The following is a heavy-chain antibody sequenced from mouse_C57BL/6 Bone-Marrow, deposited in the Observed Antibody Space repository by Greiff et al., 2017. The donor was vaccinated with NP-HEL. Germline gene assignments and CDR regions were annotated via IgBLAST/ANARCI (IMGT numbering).Heavy chain of an antibody. D-gene: IGHD2-3*01. Sequence: QVQLQQPGAEFVKPGASVKLSCKASGYTFTSYWMQWVKQRPGQGLEWIGEIDPSDSYTNYNQKFKGKATLTVDTSSSTAYMQLSSLTSEDSAVYYCAREDDGGFAYWGQGTLVTVSA. CDR2: IDPSDSYT. V-gene: IGHV1-50*01. CDR3: AREDDGGFAY. CDR1: GYTFTSYW. J-gene: IGHJ3*01.